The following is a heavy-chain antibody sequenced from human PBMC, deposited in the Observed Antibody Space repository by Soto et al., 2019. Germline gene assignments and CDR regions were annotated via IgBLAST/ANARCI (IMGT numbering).Heavy chain of an antibody. CDR2: IIPIFGTA. D-gene: IGHD1-26*01. CDR3: ARGWATTAVDY. V-gene: IGHV1-69*12. Sequence: QVQLVQSGAEVKKPGSSVKVSCKASGGTFSSYAISWVRQAPGQGLEWMGGIIPIFGTANYAEKFQGRVTITADEYTSTAYMELSSLRSDDTAVYYCARGWATTAVDYWGQGTLVTVSS. J-gene: IGHJ4*02. CDR1: GGTFSSYA.